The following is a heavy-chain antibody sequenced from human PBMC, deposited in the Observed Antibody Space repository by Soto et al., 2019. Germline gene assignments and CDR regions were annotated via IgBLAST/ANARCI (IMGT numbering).Heavy chain of an antibody. CDR2: INHSGST. CDR1: GGSFSGYY. Sequence: SETLSLTCAVYGGSFSGYYWSWIRQPPGKGLEWIGEINHSGSTNYNPSLKSRVTISVDTSKNQFSLKLSSVTAADTAVYYCARGHEIKRSYDFWSGYYLETAYYFDYWGQGTLVTVSS. D-gene: IGHD3-3*01. J-gene: IGHJ4*02. CDR3: ARGHEIKRSYDFWSGYYLETAYYFDY. V-gene: IGHV4-34*01.